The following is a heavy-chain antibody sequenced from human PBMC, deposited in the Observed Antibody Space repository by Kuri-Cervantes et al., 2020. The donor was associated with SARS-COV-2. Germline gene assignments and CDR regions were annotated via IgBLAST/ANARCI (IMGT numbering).Heavy chain of an antibody. V-gene: IGHV4-39*07. Sequence: GSLRLSCTVSGGSISSSSYYWGWIRQPPGKGLEWIGSIYYSGSTYYNPSLKSRVTISVDTSKNQFSLKLSSVTAADTAVYYCARETVAGTGDRFDPWGRGTLVTVSS. CDR1: GGSISSSSYY. D-gene: IGHD6-19*01. J-gene: IGHJ5*02. CDR2: IYYSGST. CDR3: ARETVAGTGDRFDP.